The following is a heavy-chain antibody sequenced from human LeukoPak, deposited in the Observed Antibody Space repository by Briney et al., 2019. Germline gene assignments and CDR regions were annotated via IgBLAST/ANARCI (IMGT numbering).Heavy chain of an antibody. CDR3: ATDTSIAAAEN. J-gene: IGHJ4*02. CDR1: GYTFTSYD. CDR2: MNPNSGNT. V-gene: IGHV1-8*02. D-gene: IGHD6-13*01. Sequence: ASVKVSCKASGYTFTSYDINWVRQATGQGLEWMGWMNPNSGNTGYAQKFQGRVTMTEDTSTDTAYMELSSLRSEDTAAYYCATDTSIAAAENWGQGTLVTVSS.